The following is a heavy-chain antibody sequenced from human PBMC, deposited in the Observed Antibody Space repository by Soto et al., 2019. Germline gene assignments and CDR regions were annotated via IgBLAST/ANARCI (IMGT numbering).Heavy chain of an antibody. CDR2: INPDGSIT. V-gene: IGHV3-74*01. CDR3: ARDPYCISDACYKFSDL. CDR1: GFTFSSYW. D-gene: IGHD2-2*02. J-gene: IGHJ2*01. Sequence: PGGSLRLSCADSGFTFSSYWMHWVRQVPGKGPVWVSRINPDGSITTYADSVKGRFTISRDNTKNTLYLQMNSLRAEDTAVYYCARDPYCISDACYKFSDLWGRGALVTVSS.